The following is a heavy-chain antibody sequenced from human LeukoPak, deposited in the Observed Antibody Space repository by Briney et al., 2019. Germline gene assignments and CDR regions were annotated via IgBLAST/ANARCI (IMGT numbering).Heavy chain of an antibody. J-gene: IGHJ4*02. CDR2: IYYSGST. D-gene: IGHD6-19*01. V-gene: IGHV4-59*12. CDR1: GGSISSYY. CDR3: ARGPRGQWLALYYFDY. Sequence: SETLSLTCTVSGGSISSYYWSWIRQPPGKGLEWIGYIYYSGSTNYNPSLKSRVTISVDTSKNQFSLKLSSVTAADTAVYYCARGPRGQWLALYYFDYWGQGTLVTVSS.